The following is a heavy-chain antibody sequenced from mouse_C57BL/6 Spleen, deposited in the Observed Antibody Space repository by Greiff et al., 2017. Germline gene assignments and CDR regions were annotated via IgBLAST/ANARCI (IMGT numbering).Heavy chain of an antibody. J-gene: IGHJ4*01. CDR3: AREGGAMDY. V-gene: IGHV1-19*01. Sequence: VQLQQSGPVLVKPGASVKMSCKASGYTFTDYYMNWVKQSPGKSLEWIGVINPYNGGTSYNQKFKGKATLTVDKSSSTAYMELNSLTSEDSAVYYCAREGGAMDYWGQGTSVTVSS. CDR2: INPYNGGT. CDR1: GYTFTDYY.